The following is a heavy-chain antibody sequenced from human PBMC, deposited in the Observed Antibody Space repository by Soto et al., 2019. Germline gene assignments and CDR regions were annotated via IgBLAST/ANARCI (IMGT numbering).Heavy chain of an antibody. D-gene: IGHD2-21*01. CDR3: GRVVEGATRHTDPDS. CDR2: VYHNGGA. V-gene: IGHV4-39*01. J-gene: IGHJ5*01. Sequence: SETLSLTCTVSGVSIHNSHSFWAWIRQPPGKGLQFIASVYHNGGAHYNSSLKSRVTISVDTANNQVSLRMRSLTAADTAFYYCGRVVEGATRHTDPDSWGQGSLVTVSA. CDR1: GVSIHNSHSF.